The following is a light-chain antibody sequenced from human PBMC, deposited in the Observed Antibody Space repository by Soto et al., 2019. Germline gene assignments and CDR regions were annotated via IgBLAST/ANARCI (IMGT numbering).Light chain of an antibody. CDR1: TSDIGSYNY. CDR3: SSYTGSGTPHLV. V-gene: IGLV2-14*01. Sequence: QSVLTQPASVSGSPGQSVTLSCSGTTSDIGSYNYVSWYQQHPGKAPKLMIYEVNNRPSGVSNRFSGSKSGNTASLTISGLQAEDEADYYCSSYTGSGTPHLVFGGGTKRTVL. CDR2: EVN. J-gene: IGLJ2*01.